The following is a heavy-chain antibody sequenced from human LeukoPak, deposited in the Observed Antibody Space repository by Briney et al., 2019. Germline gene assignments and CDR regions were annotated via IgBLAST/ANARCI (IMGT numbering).Heavy chain of an antibody. CDR3: ATSTVTSYWFDP. CDR1: GYTLTELS. D-gene: IGHD4-17*01. Sequence: ASVKVSCKVSGYTLTELSMHWVRQAPGKGLEWMGGFDPEDGETIYAQKFQGRVTMTEDTSTDTAYMELSSLRSEDTAAYYCATSTVTSYWFDPWGQGTLVTVSS. CDR2: FDPEDGET. J-gene: IGHJ5*02. V-gene: IGHV1-24*01.